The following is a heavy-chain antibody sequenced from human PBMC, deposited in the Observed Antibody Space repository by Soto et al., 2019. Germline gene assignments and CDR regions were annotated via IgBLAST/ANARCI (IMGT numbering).Heavy chain of an antibody. V-gene: IGHV1-8*01. D-gene: IGHD3-3*01. CDR1: GYTFTSYD. CDR3: ARRAYDFWSGTDEYCFDY. Sequence: QVQLVQSGAEVKKPGASVKVSCKASGYTFTSYDINWVRQATGHGLEWMGWMNPNSGNTGYAQKFQGRVTMTRNTSISTAYMELSSLRSEDTAVYYCARRAYDFWSGTDEYCFDYWGQGTLVTVSS. CDR2: MNPNSGNT. J-gene: IGHJ4*02.